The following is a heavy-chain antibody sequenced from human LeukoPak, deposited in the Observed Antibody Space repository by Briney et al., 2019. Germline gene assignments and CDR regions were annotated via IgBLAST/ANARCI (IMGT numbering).Heavy chain of an antibody. D-gene: IGHD3-3*01. V-gene: IGHV3-33*01. Sequence: PGGSLRLSCAASGFTFSSYGMHWVRQAPGKGLEWVAVIWYDGSNKYYADSVKGRFTISRDNSKNTLYLQMNSLRAEDTAVYYCARSGYRTSFDYWGQGTLVTVSS. J-gene: IGHJ4*02. CDR1: GFTFSSYG. CDR2: IWYDGSNK. CDR3: ARSGYRTSFDY.